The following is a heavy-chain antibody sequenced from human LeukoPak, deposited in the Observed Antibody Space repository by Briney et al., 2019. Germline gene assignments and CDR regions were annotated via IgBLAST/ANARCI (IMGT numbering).Heavy chain of an antibody. D-gene: IGHD5-18*01. J-gene: IGHJ4*02. CDR1: GFTFADYA. V-gene: IGHV3-49*03. Sequence: PGGSLRLSCTASGFTFADYAMSWFRQAPGKGVEWIGFIKSKTYGGTTESAASVKGRFTISRDDSKSIAYLQMNSLKTEDTAVYYCTRPEYSYGPFDCWGQGTLVTVSS. CDR3: TRPEYSYGPFDC. CDR2: IKSKTYGGTT.